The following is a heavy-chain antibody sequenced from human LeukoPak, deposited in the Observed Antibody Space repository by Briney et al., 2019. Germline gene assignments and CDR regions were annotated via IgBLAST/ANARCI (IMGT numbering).Heavy chain of an antibody. CDR1: GFTFSSYG. CDR2: IKTKTDGGTT. Sequence: GGTLRLSCAASGFTFSSYGMSWVRQAPGKGLEWVGRIKTKTDGGTTDYAAPVKGRFTISRDDSKNTLYLQMNSLKTEDTAVYYCTTFTMVAAADYWGQGTLVTVSS. J-gene: IGHJ4*02. D-gene: IGHD2-15*01. V-gene: IGHV3-15*01. CDR3: TTFTMVAAADY.